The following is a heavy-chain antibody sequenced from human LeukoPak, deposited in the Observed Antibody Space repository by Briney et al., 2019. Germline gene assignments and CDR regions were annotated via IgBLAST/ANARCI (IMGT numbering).Heavy chain of an antibody. CDR2: IYYSGST. CDR3: ARALARGGVIDY. D-gene: IGHD3-16*01. Sequence: PSETLSLTCTVSGGSLSSYYWSWLRPPPGKGLEWIGYIYYSGSTNYNPYLKSRVTISVDTSKNQFSLKLSSVTAADTAVYYCARALARGGVIDYWGQGTLVTVSS. J-gene: IGHJ4*02. CDR1: GGSLSSYY. V-gene: IGHV4-59*01.